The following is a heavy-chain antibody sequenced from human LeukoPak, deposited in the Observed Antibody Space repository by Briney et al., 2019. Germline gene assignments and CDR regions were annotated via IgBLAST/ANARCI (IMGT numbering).Heavy chain of an antibody. D-gene: IGHD2-8*01. CDR1: GGSFSDYY. V-gene: IGHV4-34*01. CDR3: ARNGFSRPDPFDN. J-gene: IGHJ4*02. CDR2: INHSGST. Sequence: PSETLSLTCAVYGGSFSDYYWSRIRQPPGKGLEWIGEINHSGSTNYNPSLKSRVTISVDTSNNQFSLKLSSVTAADTAVYSCARNGFSRPDPFDNWGQGTLVTVSS.